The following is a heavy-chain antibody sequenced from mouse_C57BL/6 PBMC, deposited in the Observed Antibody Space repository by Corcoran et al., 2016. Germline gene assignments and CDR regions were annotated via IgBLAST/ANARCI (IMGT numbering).Heavy chain of an antibody. CDR3: ARGWGSRGYYYAMDY. CDR1: GYTFTDYY. J-gene: IGHJ4*01. D-gene: IGHD1-1*01. CDR2: INPNNGGT. V-gene: IGHV1-26*01. Sequence: EVQLQQSGPELVKPGASVKISCKASGYTFTDYYMNWVKQSHGKSLEWIGDINPNNGGTSYNQKFKGKATLTVDKSSSTAYMELRSLTSEDSAVYYCARGWGSRGYYYAMDYWGQGTSVTVSS.